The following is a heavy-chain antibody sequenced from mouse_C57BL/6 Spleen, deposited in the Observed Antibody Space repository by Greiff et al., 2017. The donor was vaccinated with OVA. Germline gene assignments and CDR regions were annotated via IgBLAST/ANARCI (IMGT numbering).Heavy chain of an antibody. J-gene: IGHJ4*01. V-gene: IGHV1-26*01. CDR1: GYTFTDYY. D-gene: IGHD1-1*01. Sequence: EVQLQQSGPELVKPGASVKISCKASGYTFTDYYMNWVKQSHGKSLEWIGDINPNNGGTSYNQKFKGKATLTVDKSSSTAYMELRSLTSEDSAVYYCARDEYYGRSYVEALDYWGQGTSVTVSS. CDR2: INPNNGGT. CDR3: ARDEYYGRSYVEALDY.